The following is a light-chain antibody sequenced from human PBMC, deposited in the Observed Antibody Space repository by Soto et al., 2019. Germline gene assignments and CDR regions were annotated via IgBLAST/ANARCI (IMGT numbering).Light chain of an antibody. J-gene: IGKJ4*01. CDR1: QFLSSY. CDR2: GAS. Sequence: EIVLTQSPANLSLSPGDRPSLSCRASQFLSSYLAWFHQKPGQAPRLLIFGASNRATGIPARFSGSGSGTDFTLTISSLQPEDFAVYYCQQRSDWSSVTFGGGTKVDIK. CDR3: QQRSDWSSVT. V-gene: IGKV3-11*01.